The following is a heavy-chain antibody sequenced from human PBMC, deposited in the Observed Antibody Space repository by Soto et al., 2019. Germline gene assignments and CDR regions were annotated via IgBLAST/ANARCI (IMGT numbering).Heavy chain of an antibody. CDR2: INHSGST. J-gene: IGHJ4*02. V-gene: IGHV4-34*01. CDR3: ARRSLMTTVTTTGGFDFDY. Sequence: SETLSLTCAVYGGSFSGYYWSWIRQPPGKGLEWIGEINHSGSTNYNPSLKSRVTISVDTSKNQFSLKLSSVTAADTAVYYCARRSLMTTVTTTGGFDFDYWGQGTLVTVSS. D-gene: IGHD4-17*01. CDR1: GGSFSGYY.